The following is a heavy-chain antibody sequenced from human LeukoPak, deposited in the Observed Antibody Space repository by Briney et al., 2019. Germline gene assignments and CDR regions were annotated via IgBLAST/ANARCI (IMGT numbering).Heavy chain of an antibody. J-gene: IGHJ4*02. CDR3: ASSSSTMVRGVIGY. CDR1: GGSISSGGYS. D-gene: IGHD3-10*01. Sequence: SETLSLTCAVSGGSISSGGYSWSWIRQPPGKGLEWIGYIYYSGSTYYIPSLKSRVTISVDTSKNQFSLKLSSVTAADTAVYYCASSSSTMVRGVIGYWGQGTLVTVSS. V-gene: IGHV4-30-4*07. CDR2: IYYSGST.